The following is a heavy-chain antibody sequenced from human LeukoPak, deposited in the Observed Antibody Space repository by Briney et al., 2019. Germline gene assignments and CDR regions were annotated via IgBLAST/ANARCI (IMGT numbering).Heavy chain of an antibody. CDR2: IKQDGSEK. CDR1: GFTFSSYW. V-gene: IGHV3-7*01. J-gene: IGHJ6*03. D-gene: IGHD6-13*01. CDR3: ARARMEYSSSWYLPITYYYYYMDV. Sequence: GGSLRLSCAASGFTFSSYWMSWVRQAPGKGLEWVANIKQDGSEKYYVDSVKGRFTISRDNAKNSLYLQMNSLRAEDTAVYYCARARMEYSSSWYLPITYYYYYMDVWGKGTTVTVSS.